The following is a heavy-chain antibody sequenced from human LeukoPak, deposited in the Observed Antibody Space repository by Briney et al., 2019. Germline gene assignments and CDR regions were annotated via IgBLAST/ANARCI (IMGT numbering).Heavy chain of an antibody. D-gene: IGHD3-9*01. CDR3: AKEGRYDTAGAFDI. CDR2: ISWNSGSI. V-gene: IGHV3-9*03. Sequence: GRSLRLSCAASGFTFDDYAMHWVRQAPGKGLEWVSGISWNSGSIGYADSVEGRFTISRDNAKNSLYLQMNSLRAEDMALYYCAKEGRYDTAGAFDIWGQGTMVTVSS. J-gene: IGHJ3*02. CDR1: GFTFDDYA.